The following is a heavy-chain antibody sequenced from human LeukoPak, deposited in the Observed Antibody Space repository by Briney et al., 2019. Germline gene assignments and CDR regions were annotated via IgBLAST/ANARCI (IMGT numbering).Heavy chain of an antibody. J-gene: IGHJ4*02. D-gene: IGHD6-6*01. CDR2: IYTSGST. CDR1: GGSISSYY. CDR3: ARHRGYSSSPFDY. Sequence: SETLSLACTVSGGSISSYYWSWIRQPPGKGLGWIGYIYTSGSTNYNPSLKSRVTISVDTSKNQFSLKLSSVTAADTAVYYCARHRGYSSSPFDYWGQGTLVTVSS. V-gene: IGHV4-4*09.